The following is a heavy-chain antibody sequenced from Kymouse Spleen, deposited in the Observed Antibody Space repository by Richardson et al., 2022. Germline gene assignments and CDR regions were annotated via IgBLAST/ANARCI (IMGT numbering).Heavy chain of an antibody. CDR2: ISSSSSYI. D-gene: IGHD3-3*01. CDR3: ARAYDFWSGYYDYYYYGMDV. CDR1: GFTFSSYS. V-gene: IGHV3-21*03. J-gene: IGHJ6*02. Sequence: EVQLVESGGGLVKPGGSLRLSCAASGFTFSSYSMNWVRQAPGKGLEWVSSISSSSSYIYYADSVKGRFTISRDNAKNSLYLQMNSLRAEDTAVYYCARAYDFWSGYYDYYYYGMDVWGQGTTVTVSS.